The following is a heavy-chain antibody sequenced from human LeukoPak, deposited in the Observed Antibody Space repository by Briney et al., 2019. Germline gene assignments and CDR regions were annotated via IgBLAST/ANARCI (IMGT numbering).Heavy chain of an antibody. CDR3: ARDRVSTVTYFDY. CDR1: GFTFSSYS. V-gene: IGHV3-21*01. CDR2: ISSSSSYI. J-gene: IGHJ4*02. Sequence: PGRSLRLSCAASGFTFSSYSMNWVRQAPGKGLEWVSSISSSSSYIYYADSVKGRFTISRDNAKNSLYLQMNSLRAEDTAVYYCARDRVSTVTYFDYWGQGTLVTVSS. D-gene: IGHD4-17*01.